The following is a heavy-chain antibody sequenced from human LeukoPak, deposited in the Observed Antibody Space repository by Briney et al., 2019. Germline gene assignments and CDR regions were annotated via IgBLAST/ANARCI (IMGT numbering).Heavy chain of an antibody. CDR1: GFTFSSYW. D-gene: IGHD5-24*01. J-gene: IGHJ4*02. CDR3: ARDAVLIEVPIRQGDY. CDR2: INSDGSST. V-gene: IGHV3-74*01. Sequence: PGGSLRLSCAASGFTFSSYWMHWVRQAPGKGLVWVPRINSDGSSTNYADSVKGRFTISRDNAKNTLYLQMNSLRAEDTAVYYCARDAVLIEVPIRQGDYWGQGTLVTVSS.